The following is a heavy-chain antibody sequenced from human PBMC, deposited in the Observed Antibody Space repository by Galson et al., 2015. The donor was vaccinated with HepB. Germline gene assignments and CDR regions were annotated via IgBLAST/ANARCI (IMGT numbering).Heavy chain of an antibody. Sequence: SVKVSCKASGYTFTGYYMHWVRQAPGQGLEWMGRINPSSGGTNYAQKFQGRVTMTRDTSISTAYMELSRLRSDDTAVYYCARGTGTGYSSSWYTPDYWGQGTLVTVSS. CDR1: GYTFTGYY. D-gene: IGHD6-13*01. V-gene: IGHV1-2*06. J-gene: IGHJ4*02. CDR3: ARGTGTGYSSSWYTPDY. CDR2: INPSSGGT.